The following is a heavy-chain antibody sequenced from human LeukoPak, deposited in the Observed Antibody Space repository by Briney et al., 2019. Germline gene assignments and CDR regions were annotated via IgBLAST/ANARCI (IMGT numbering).Heavy chain of an antibody. J-gene: IGHJ5*02. CDR1: GFTFSSYA. V-gene: IGHV3-64D*06. CDR3: ARDRPSGGTYYDILTGYPTFDP. CDR2: ISSNGGST. D-gene: IGHD3-9*01. Sequence: GGSLRLSCSASGFTFSSYAMHWVRQAPGKGLEYVSAISSNGGSTYYADSVKGRFTISRDNSKNTLYLQMSSLRAEDTAVYYCARDRPSGGTYYDILTGYPTFDPWGQGTLVSVSS.